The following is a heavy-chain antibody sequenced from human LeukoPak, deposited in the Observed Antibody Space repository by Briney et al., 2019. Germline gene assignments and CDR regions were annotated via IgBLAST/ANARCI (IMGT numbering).Heavy chain of an antibody. CDR3: AKDLLSISPRGYMDV. Sequence: GGSLRLSCAASGFIFSSYSMNWVRQAPGKGLEWVSAISGSGGSTYYADSVKGRFTISRDNSKNTLYLQMNSLRAEDTAVYYCAKDLLSISPRGYMDVWGKGTTVTVSS. CDR1: GFIFSSYS. CDR2: ISGSGGST. V-gene: IGHV3-23*01. D-gene: IGHD2/OR15-2a*01. J-gene: IGHJ6*03.